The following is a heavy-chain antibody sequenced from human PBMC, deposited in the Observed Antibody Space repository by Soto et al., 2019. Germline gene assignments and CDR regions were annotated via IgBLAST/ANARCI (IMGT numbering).Heavy chain of an antibody. Sequence: GGSLRLSCAASGFTFSRYAMSWVRQAPGKGLDWVSAISGSGGSTYYADSVKGRFTIFRDNSRKTLYLQMNSLRAEDTAVYYCAKHSEIMITFGGVLHSFDYWGQGTLVTVSS. V-gene: IGHV3-23*01. J-gene: IGHJ4*02. CDR3: AKHSEIMITFGGVLHSFDY. CDR1: GFTFSRYA. CDR2: ISGSGGST. D-gene: IGHD3-16*01.